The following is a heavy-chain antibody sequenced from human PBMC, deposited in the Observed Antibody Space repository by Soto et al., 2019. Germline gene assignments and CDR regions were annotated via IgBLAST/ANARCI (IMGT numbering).Heavy chain of an antibody. CDR3: AKIKAAAGSDY. J-gene: IGHJ4*02. CDR2: ISASADST. D-gene: IGHD6-13*01. V-gene: IGHV3-23*01. CDR1: GFTFSSYA. Sequence: EVQLLESGGGLVQPGGSLRLSCAASGFTFSSYAMSWVRQAPGKGLEWVSLISASADSTYYADSVKGRFTISRDNSVNTLYLQMNSLRAEDTAAYYCAKIKAAAGSDYWGQGTLVTVSS.